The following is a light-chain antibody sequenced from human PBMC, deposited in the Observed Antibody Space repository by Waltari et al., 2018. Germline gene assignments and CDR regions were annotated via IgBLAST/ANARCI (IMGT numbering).Light chain of an antibody. Sequence: DIVMTQSPLSLPVTPGEPASISCRSSQSLLDCNGYNYLDWYLQKPGQSPQLLIYLGSNRASGVPDRFSGSGSGTDFTLKISRVEAEDVGVYYCMQALQTPYTFGQGTQLEIK. CDR2: LGS. J-gene: IGKJ2*01. CDR1: QSLLDCNGYNY. V-gene: IGKV2-28*01. CDR3: MQALQTPYT.